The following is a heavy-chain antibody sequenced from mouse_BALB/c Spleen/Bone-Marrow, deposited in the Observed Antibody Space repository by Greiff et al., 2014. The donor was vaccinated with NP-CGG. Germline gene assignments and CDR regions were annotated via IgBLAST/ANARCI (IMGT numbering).Heavy chain of an antibody. J-gene: IGHJ4*01. CDR3: GNYYAMDY. CDR1: GYTFSSYW. Sequence: QVQLQQSGAELMKPGASVKISCKATGYTFSSYWVEWVKQRPGHGLEWIGEILPGSGSTNYNEKFKGKATFTADTSSNTAYMQLSSLTSEDSAVYYCGNYYAMDYWGQGTSVTVSS. V-gene: IGHV1-9*01. CDR2: ILPGSGST.